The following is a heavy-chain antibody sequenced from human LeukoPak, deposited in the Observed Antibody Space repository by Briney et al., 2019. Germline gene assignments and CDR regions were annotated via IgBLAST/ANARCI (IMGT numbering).Heavy chain of an antibody. J-gene: IGHJ3*02. V-gene: IGHV3-7*01. CDR3: ARDRRRIAAAGTEVEDAFDI. CDR2: IRQDGSEK. Sequence: GGSLRLSCAASGFTFSDYYMSWIRQAPGKGLEWVANIRQDGSEKYYVDSVKGRFTISRDNAKNSLYLQMNSLRAEDTAVYYCARDRRRIAAAGTEVEDAFDIWGQGTMVTVSS. D-gene: IGHD6-13*01. CDR1: GFTFSDYY.